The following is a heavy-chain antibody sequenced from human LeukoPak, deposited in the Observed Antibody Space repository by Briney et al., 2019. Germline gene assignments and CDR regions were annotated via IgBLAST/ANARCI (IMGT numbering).Heavy chain of an antibody. Sequence: ASVKVSCKASGYTFTGYYIHWVRQAPGQGLEWMGWINPNSGGTNYAQKFQGRVTMTRDTSISTAYMELSRLRSDDTAVYYCARDPAVAGTAEFDPWGQGTLVTVSS. CDR1: GYTFTGYY. V-gene: IGHV1-2*02. J-gene: IGHJ5*02. CDR2: INPNSGGT. D-gene: IGHD6-19*01. CDR3: ARDPAVAGTAEFDP.